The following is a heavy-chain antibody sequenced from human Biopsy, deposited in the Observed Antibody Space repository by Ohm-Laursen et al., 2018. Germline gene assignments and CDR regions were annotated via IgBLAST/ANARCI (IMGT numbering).Heavy chain of an antibody. CDR2: NIPILGTG. V-gene: IGHV1-69*06. Sequence: SVKVSCKASGGTFINYAISWVRQAPGHGLEWLGGNIPILGTGNYAQKFQDRVTVAADTSTSTATMELRSLRSDDTAVYYCATKLTGYFHHWGQGTLVIVSS. J-gene: IGHJ1*01. CDR3: ATKLTGYFHH. CDR1: GGTFINYA. D-gene: IGHD3-9*01.